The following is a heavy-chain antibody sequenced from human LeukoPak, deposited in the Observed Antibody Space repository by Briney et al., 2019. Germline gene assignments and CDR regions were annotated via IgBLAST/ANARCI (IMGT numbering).Heavy chain of an antibody. J-gene: IGHJ5*02. D-gene: IGHD2-2*01. CDR2: MNSKNGGT. CDR3: ARSSVIVPAAINWFDP. Sequence: ASVKVSCKASGYTFTDYYMHWVRQAPGQGLEWMGWMNSKNGGTNYAQKFQGRVIMTRDTSISTSYMELSRLTSDDTAVYYCARSSVIVPAAINWFDPWGQGTLVTVSS. CDR1: GYTFTDYY. V-gene: IGHV1-2*02.